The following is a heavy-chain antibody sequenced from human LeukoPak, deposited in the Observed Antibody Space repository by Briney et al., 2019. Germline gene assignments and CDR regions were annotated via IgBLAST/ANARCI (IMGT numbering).Heavy chain of an antibody. CDR3: ATVGYAVVGFDY. CDR1: GFTFKNAW. J-gene: IGHJ4*02. D-gene: IGHD2-15*01. CDR2: IKSKTDGGTT. V-gene: IGHV3-15*01. Sequence: GGSLRLSCAASGFTFKNAWMSWVRQAPGKGLEWVGRIKSKTDGGTTDYVAPVKGRFTISRDDSKNMLYLQMNSLRSEDTAVYYCATVGYAVVGFDYWGQGTLVTVSS.